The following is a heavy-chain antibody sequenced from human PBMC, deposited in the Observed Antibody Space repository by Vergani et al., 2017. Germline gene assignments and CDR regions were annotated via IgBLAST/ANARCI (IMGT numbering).Heavy chain of an antibody. V-gene: IGHV4-34*01. J-gene: IGHJ6*03. D-gene: IGHD1-14*01. CDR2: INHSGST. CDR3: ARGRKMVASRVWGYYYYMDV. CDR1: GGSFSGYY. Sequence: QVQLQQWGAGLLKPSETLSLTCAVYGGSFSGYYWSWIRQPPGKGLEWIGEINHSGSTNYNPSLKSRVTISVDTSKNQFSLKLSSVTAADTAVYYCARGRKMVASRVWGYYYYMDVWGKGITVTVSS.